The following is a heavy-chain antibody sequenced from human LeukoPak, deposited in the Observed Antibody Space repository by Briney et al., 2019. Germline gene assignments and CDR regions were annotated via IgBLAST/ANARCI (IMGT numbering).Heavy chain of an antibody. CDR3: ARLLNNDNAGDHDTFDM. J-gene: IGHJ3*02. Sequence: PAETLSLPCTVSSGSISSHYWSWIRQSPERGLEWIGFTYYTGTTRYNPSLRGRVTMSVDSSRNHFSLKLTSMTAADTALYYCARLLNNDNAGDHDTFDMWGQGTIVTVSS. V-gene: IGHV4-59*11. D-gene: IGHD2-21*02. CDR1: SGSISSHY. CDR2: TYYTGTT.